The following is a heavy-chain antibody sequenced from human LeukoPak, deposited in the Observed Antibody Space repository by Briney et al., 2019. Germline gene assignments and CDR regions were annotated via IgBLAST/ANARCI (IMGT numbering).Heavy chain of an antibody. Sequence: GGSLRLSCAASGFTFSSYSMNWVRQAPGKGLEWVSYISSSGSTIYYADSVKGRFTISRDNAKNSLYLQMNSLRAEDTAVYYCAKDDYYDSSGYWSAEYFQHWGQGTLVTVSS. J-gene: IGHJ1*01. CDR2: ISSSGSTI. V-gene: IGHV3-48*01. CDR3: AKDDYYDSSGYWSAEYFQH. D-gene: IGHD3-22*01. CDR1: GFTFSSYS.